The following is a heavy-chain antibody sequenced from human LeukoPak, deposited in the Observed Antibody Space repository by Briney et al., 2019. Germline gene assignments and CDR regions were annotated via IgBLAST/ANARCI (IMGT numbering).Heavy chain of an antibody. D-gene: IGHD3/OR15-3a*01. J-gene: IGHJ4*02. CDR3: ASDLANFWTGYPHY. V-gene: IGHV3-74*01. CDR2: INSDGTTT. CDR1: GFSFSNSW. Sequence: PGGSLRLSCAASGFSFSNSWMHWVRQAPGKGLVWVSRINSDGTTTYYADSVKGRFTISRDNAKNTLFLQMNSLRPEGTALYYCASDLANFWTGYPHYWGQGTLVTVSS.